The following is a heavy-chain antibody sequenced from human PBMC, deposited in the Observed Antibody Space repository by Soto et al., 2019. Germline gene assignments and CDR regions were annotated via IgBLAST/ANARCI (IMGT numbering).Heavy chain of an antibody. J-gene: IGHJ4*02. CDR2: VSGCCGTT. Sequence: PGGSLRLSCVASGLTFSSHAMNWVRQAPGKGLEWVSGVSGCCGTTDYADSVKGRFTISRDNSKNTVFLQMNSLRAEDTAVYYCAKDLGYCVTSTCYRPLDSWGQGTRVTVSS. CDR3: AKDLGYCVTSTCYRPLDS. D-gene: IGHD2-2*01. V-gene: IGHV3-23*01. CDR1: GLTFSSHA.